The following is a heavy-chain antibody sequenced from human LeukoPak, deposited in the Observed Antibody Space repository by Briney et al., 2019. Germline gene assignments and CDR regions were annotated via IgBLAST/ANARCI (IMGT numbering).Heavy chain of an antibody. D-gene: IGHD4/OR15-4a*01. CDR2: ISYDGSNK. Sequence: PGGSLRLSCAASGFTFSSYGMHWVRQAPGKGLEWVAVISYDGSNKYYADSVKGRFTISRDNSKNTLYLQMNSQRAEDTAVYYCAKARGRMVAVFDYWGQGTLVTVSS. J-gene: IGHJ4*02. V-gene: IGHV3-30*18. CDR1: GFTFSSYG. CDR3: AKARGRMVAVFDY.